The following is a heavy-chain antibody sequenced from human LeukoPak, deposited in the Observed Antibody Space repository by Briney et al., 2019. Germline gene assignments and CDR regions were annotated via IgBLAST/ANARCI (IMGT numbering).Heavy chain of an antibody. J-gene: IGHJ3*02. V-gene: IGHV1-8*03. CDR3: AREVAGVPRGDAFDI. CDR1: GYTFTSYD. CDR2: MNPNSGNT. D-gene: IGHD6-19*01. Sequence: ASVKVSCKASGYTFTSYDINWVRQATGQGLEWMGWMNPNSGNTGYAQKFQGGVTITRNTSISTAYMELSSLRSEDTAVYYCAREVAGVPRGDAFDIWGQGTMVTVSS.